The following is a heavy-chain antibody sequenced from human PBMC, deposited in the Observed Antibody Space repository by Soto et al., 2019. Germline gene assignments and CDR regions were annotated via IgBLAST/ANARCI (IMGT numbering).Heavy chain of an antibody. CDR3: ARDLMDCSSSNWFDP. CDR1: GGSISSYY. D-gene: IGHD6-6*01. J-gene: IGHJ5*02. Sequence: TLSLTCTVSGGSISSYYWSWIRQPPGKGLEWIGYIYYSGSTNYNPSLKSRVTISVDTSKNQFSLKLSSVTAADTAVYYCARDLMDCSSSNWFDPWGQGPLVTVSS. V-gene: IGHV4-59*01. CDR2: IYYSGST.